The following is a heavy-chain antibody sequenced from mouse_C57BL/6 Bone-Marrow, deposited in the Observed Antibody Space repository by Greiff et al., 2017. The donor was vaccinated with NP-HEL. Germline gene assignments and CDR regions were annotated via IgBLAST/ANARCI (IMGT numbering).Heavy chain of an antibody. CDR3: TRVHYLRSFAY. J-gene: IGHJ3*01. CDR2: ISSGGDYI. V-gene: IGHV5-9-1*02. D-gene: IGHD1-2*01. CDR1: GFTFSSYA. Sequence: DVMLVESGEGLVKPGGSLKLSCAASGFTFSSYAMSWVRQTPEKRLEWVAYISSGGDYIYYADTVKGRFTISRDNARNTLYLQMSSLKSEDTAMYYCTRVHYLRSFAYWGQGTLVTVSA.